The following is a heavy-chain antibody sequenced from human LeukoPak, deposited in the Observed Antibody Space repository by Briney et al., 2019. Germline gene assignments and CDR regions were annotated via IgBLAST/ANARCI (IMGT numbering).Heavy chain of an antibody. D-gene: IGHD6-13*01. CDR3: AREYSSSWYRALHYYYYYMDV. V-gene: IGHV1-46*01. Sequence: GASVKVSCKASGYTFTSYYMHWVRQAPGQGLEWMGIINPSGGSTSYAQKFQGRVTMTRDMSTSTVYMELSRLRSDDTAVYYCAREYSSSWYRALHYYYYYMDVWGKGTTVTISS. CDR1: GYTFTSYY. CDR2: INPSGGST. J-gene: IGHJ6*03.